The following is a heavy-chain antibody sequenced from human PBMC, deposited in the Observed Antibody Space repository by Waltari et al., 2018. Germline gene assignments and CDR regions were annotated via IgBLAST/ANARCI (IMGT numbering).Heavy chain of an antibody. D-gene: IGHD4-17*01. V-gene: IGHV3-74*01. J-gene: IGHJ3*02. Sequence: ELQLVESGGGLVQPGGSLRLSCTASGFTFSNYWIHWVRQAPGKGLEWVSRINSDGSSTIYADSVKGRFSTSRDNAKNTLYLHMNSLKAEDTAVYFCVRGGDYHGFDIWGQGTMVTVSS. CDR2: INSDGSST. CDR1: GFTFSNYW. CDR3: VRGGDYHGFDI.